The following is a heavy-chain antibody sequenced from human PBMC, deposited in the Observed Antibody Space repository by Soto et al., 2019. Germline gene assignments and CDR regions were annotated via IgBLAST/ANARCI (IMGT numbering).Heavy chain of an antibody. V-gene: IGHV3-23*01. Sequence: GGSLRLSCAASGLTFRNYAMSWVRQAPGKGLEWVSSISGSGDTTYYADSVKGRFTISRDNSKNTLYLQMNRLRAEDTALYYFAGRNGRLLPYCFCHWGQGALVPVSS. D-gene: IGHD2-8*01. CDR2: ISGSGDTT. CDR1: GLTFRNYA. J-gene: IGHJ4*02. CDR3: AGRNGRLLPYCFCH.